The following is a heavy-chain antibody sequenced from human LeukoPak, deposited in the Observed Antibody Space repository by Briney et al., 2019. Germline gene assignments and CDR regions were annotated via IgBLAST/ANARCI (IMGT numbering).Heavy chain of an antibody. V-gene: IGHV4-34*01. CDR2: INHDGST. Sequence: SETLSLTCAVYGGSFTDYYWSWIRQSPGKGLEWIGEINHDGSTNYNPSLKSQVTIAVDRSKNQFSLKLTSATAADTAVYYCARAYNGYDYPWGQGTLVTVSS. D-gene: IGHD5-12*01. CDR3: ARAYNGYDYP. J-gene: IGHJ5*02. CDR1: GGSFTDYY.